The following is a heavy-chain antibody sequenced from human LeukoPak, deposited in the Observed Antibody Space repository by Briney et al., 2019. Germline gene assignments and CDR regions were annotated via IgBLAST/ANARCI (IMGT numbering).Heavy chain of an antibody. CDR3: ASLAATKTYYYYYYMDV. Sequence: GSSVKVSCKASGGTFSSYAISWVRQAPGQGLEWMGGIIPIFGTANYAQKFQGRVTITADKSTSTAYMELSSLRSEDTAVYYCASLAATKTYYYYYYMDVWGKGTTVTVSS. D-gene: IGHD2-15*01. V-gene: IGHV1-69*06. CDR2: IIPIFGTA. CDR1: GGTFSSYA. J-gene: IGHJ6*03.